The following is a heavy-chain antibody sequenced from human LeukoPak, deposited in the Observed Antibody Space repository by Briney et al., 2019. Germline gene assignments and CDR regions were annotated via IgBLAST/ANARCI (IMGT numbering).Heavy chain of an antibody. D-gene: IGHD1-14*01. V-gene: IGHV3-74*01. J-gene: IGHJ4*02. CDR1: VFTLSNYL. CDR3: ARSNQADDY. Sequence: GGALRLSCVASVFTLSNYLMHCVRPVPWKGRGWVSRINPSGSSTTYADSVKGRFTISRDNAKNMLYLQMDSLRAEDTGIYYCARSNQADDYWGQGTLVTVSS. CDR2: INPSGSST.